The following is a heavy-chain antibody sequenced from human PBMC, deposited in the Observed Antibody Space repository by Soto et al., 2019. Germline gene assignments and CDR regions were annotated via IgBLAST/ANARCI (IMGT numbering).Heavy chain of an antibody. J-gene: IGHJ6*02. CDR3: ARSPNYYYYGFDV. V-gene: IGHV4-61*08. Sequence: SETLSLTCTVSGGSVSSGAFFWSWLRQSPGKRPEWIAYIYYSGSTNYNPPLKSRATISVDTSKSQFSLTLTSVTAADAATYYCARSPNYYYYGFDVWGQGTTVTVSS. CDR1: GGSVSSGAFF. D-gene: IGHD3-10*01. CDR2: IYYSGST.